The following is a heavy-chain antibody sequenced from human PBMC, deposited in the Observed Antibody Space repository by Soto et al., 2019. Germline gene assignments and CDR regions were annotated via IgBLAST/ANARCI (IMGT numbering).Heavy chain of an antibody. CDR1: GFTFSSYA. CDR3: ARDPYYYASSGPYAFDI. CDR2: ISYDGSNK. V-gene: IGHV3-30-3*01. J-gene: IGHJ3*02. D-gene: IGHD3-22*01. Sequence: QVQLVESGGGVVQPGRSLRLSCAASGFTFSSYAMHWVRQAPGKGLEWVAVISYDGSNKYYADSVKGRFTISRDNSKNTLYLQMNSLRAEDTAVYYCARDPYYYASSGPYAFDIWGQGTMVTVSS.